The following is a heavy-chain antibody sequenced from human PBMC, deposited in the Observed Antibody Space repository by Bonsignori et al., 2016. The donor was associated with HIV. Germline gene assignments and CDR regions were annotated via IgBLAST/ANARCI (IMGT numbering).Heavy chain of an antibody. CDR3: ARYDYSNFPYYYYYMDV. J-gene: IGHJ6*03. CDR2: MNQDGTEK. Sequence: VRQAPGKGLEWVANMNQDGTEKYYVDSVKGRFTISRDNAKNSLYLQMNSLRAEDTAVYYCARYDYSNFPYYYYYMDVWGKGTTVTVSS. V-gene: IGHV3-7*03. D-gene: IGHD4-11*01.